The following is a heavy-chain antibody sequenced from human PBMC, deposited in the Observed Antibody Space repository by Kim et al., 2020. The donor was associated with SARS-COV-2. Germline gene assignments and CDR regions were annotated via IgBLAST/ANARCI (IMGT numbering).Heavy chain of an antibody. CDR2: ISSSSSFT. CDR3: ATSRQIVVMPAAFDY. D-gene: IGHD2-15*01. V-gene: IGHV3-11*06. CDR1: GFNFSDNY. Sequence: GGSLRLSCAASGFNFSDNYMTWIRQVPGRGLEWVSYISSSSSFTNYADSVKGRFSVSRDNANSALYLQMNSLRGEDTGVYYCATSRQIVVMPAAFDYWGQGTSVTVSS. J-gene: IGHJ4*02.